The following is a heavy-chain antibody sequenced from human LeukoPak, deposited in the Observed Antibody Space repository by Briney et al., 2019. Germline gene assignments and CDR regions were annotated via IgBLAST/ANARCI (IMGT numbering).Heavy chain of an antibody. Sequence: PGGSLRLSCAASGFTFSSYAMSWVRQAPGKGLEWVSAISGSGGSTYYADSVKGRFTISRDNSKNTLYLQMNSLRAEDTAVYYCAKKQGATVTTEGYYYYGMDVWGQGTTVTVSS. D-gene: IGHD4-17*01. CDR3: AKKQGATVTTEGYYYYGMDV. CDR2: ISGSGGST. CDR1: GFTFSSYA. J-gene: IGHJ6*02. V-gene: IGHV3-23*01.